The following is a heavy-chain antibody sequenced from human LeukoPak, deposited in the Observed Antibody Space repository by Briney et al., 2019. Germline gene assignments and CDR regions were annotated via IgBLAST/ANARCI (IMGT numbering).Heavy chain of an antibody. Sequence: SCKASGYTFSTYAMHWVRQAPGKGLEWVAVISYDGSDKYYADSVKGRFTISRDNSKNTLYLQMNSLRAEDTAVYYCARDSSGYYYYMDVWGKGTTVTVSS. D-gene: IGHD6-19*01. V-gene: IGHV3-30*04. J-gene: IGHJ6*03. CDR1: GYTFSTYA. CDR3: ARDSSGYYYYMDV. CDR2: ISYDGSDK.